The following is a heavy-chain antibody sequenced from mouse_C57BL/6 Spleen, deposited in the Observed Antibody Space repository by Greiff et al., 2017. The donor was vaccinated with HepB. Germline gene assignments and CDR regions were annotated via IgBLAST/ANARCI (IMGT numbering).Heavy chain of an antibody. CDR2: IDPETGGT. CDR3: TRRGDYDEDAMDY. D-gene: IGHD2-4*01. J-gene: IGHJ4*01. V-gene: IGHV1-15*01. CDR1: GYTFTDYE. Sequence: QVQLQQSGAELVRPGASVTLSCKASGYTFTDYEMHWVKQTPVHGLEWIGAIDPETGGTAYNQKFKGKAILTADKSSSTAYMELRSLTSEDSAVYYCTRRGDYDEDAMDYWGQGTSVTVSS.